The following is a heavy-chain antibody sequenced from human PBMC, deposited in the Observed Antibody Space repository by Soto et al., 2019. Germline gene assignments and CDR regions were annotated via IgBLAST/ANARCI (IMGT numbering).Heavy chain of an antibody. D-gene: IGHD6-13*01. CDR1: GPSISTGGHY. V-gene: IGHV4-31*03. J-gene: IGHJ5*02. CDR2: ISYSGAS. CDR3: ARRERAAGTDWWFDP. Sequence: SETLSLTCTVSGPSISTGGHYWNWVRQRPGKDLEWIGCISYSGASYYNPSLQSRVSVSVDTSKNQFSLKLSSVTAADTAVYYCARRERAAGTDWWFDPWGQGTLVTVSS.